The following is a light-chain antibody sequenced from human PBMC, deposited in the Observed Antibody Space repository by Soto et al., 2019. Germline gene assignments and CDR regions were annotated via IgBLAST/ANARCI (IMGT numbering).Light chain of an antibody. J-gene: IGKJ5*01. Sequence: EIVLTQSPATLSLSPVKRATLSCRASQSVGRYLAWFQQKPGQAPRVLIYDASNRATGIPARFSGSGSGTDFTLTISSLEPEDFAVYYCQQRSNWPPITFGQGTRLEIK. V-gene: IGKV3-11*01. CDR2: DAS. CDR3: QQRSNWPPIT. CDR1: QSVGRY.